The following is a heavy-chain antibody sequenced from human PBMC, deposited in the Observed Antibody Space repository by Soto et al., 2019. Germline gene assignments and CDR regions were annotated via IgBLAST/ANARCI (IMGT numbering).Heavy chain of an antibody. Sequence: QVQLQQSGPGLVKPSETLSLTCSVSAGSMRNYYWSWIRQPPGKGLEWIGNVDDSGTTKYNPSLRSRATISVDTPTNHFSLKLSSVLAAHPAVYSCSPDVSSSGGSCSPNDGFAPWGQGTLVTVSS. CDR3: SPDVSSSGGSCSPNDGFAP. CDR1: AGSMRNYY. V-gene: IGHV4-59*01. J-gene: IGHJ5*02. D-gene: IGHD2-15*01. CDR2: VDDSGTT.